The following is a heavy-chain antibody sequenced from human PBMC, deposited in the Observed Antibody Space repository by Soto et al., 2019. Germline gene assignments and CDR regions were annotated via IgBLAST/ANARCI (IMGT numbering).Heavy chain of an antibody. J-gene: IGHJ3*02. Sequence: QLQLQESGPGLVKPSETLSLTCTVSGGSISSSSYYWGWIRQPPGKGLEWIGSISYSGSTYYNPSLQRRVTISVDTSKNQFSLKLSSVTAADTAVYYCARHFGGRWLAHLGDNVAPDAFDIWGQGTMVTVSS. D-gene: IGHD6-19*01. CDR1: GGSISSSSYY. CDR2: ISYSGST. CDR3: ARHFGGRWLAHLGDNVAPDAFDI. V-gene: IGHV4-39*01.